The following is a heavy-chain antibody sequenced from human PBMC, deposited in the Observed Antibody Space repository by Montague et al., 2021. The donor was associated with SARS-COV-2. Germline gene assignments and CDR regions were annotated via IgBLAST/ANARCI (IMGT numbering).Heavy chain of an antibody. CDR2: IYYSGST. CDR1: GGSISSSSYY. CDR3: ASPTYYYDSSGSDAFDI. J-gene: IGHJ3*02. D-gene: IGHD3-22*01. V-gene: IGHV4-39*01. Sequence: SETLSLTCTVSGGSISSSSYYWGWIRQSPGKGLEWIGSIYYSGSTYYNPSLKSRVTISVDTSKNQFSLKLSSVTAADTAVYYCASPTYYYDSSGSDAFDIWGQGTMGTVSS.